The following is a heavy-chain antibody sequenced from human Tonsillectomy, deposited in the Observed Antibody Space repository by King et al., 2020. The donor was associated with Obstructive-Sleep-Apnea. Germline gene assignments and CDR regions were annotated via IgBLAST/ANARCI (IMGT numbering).Heavy chain of an antibody. CDR2: INPSDETT. CDR3: AIGQLTYYYDSSGDSPDY. V-gene: IGHV1-46*01. D-gene: IGHD3-22*01. J-gene: IGHJ4*02. Sequence: VQLVESGAEVKKPGASVKVSCKASGYTFINYYMHWVRQAPGQGLEWMGVINPSDETTSYAQKFQGRVTMTSDTSTSPVYMELSSLRSEDTAVYYCAIGQLTYYYDSSGDSPDYWGQRTLVTVSA. CDR1: GYTFINYY.